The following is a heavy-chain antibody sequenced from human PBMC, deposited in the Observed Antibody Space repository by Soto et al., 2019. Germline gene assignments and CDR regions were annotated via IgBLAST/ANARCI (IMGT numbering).Heavy chain of an antibody. J-gene: IGHJ6*02. CDR3: APTGSITARPGGNYYYGMDV. CDR2: IIPIFGTA. Sequence: QVQLVQSGAEVKKPGSSVKVSCKASGGTFSSYAISWVRQAPGQGLEWMGGIIPIFGTANYAQKFQGRVTITADESPSTAYRELSRLRIEGTAVYFWAPTGSITARPGGNYYYGMDVWGQGTTVTVSS. CDR1: GGTFSSYA. V-gene: IGHV1-69*12. D-gene: IGHD6-6*01.